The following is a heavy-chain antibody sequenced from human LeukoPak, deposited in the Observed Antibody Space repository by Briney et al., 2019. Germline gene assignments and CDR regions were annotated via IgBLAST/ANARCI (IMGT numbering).Heavy chain of an antibody. CDR1: GFTFSVSA. CDR2: IRTKTNRYAT. J-gene: IGHJ6*02. V-gene: IGHV3-73*01. CDR3: TRLDYGMDA. Sequence: GGSLRLSCAASGFTFSVSAIHWVRQASGKGLEWVGRIRTKTNRYATAYGASVKGRFIISRDDSKNVAYLQMNSLKTDDSAVYYCTRLDYGMDAWGQGTTVTVSS.